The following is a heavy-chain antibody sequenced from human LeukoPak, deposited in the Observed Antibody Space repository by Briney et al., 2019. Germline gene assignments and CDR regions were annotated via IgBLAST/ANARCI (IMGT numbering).Heavy chain of an antibody. Sequence: GGSLRLSCAASGFTFSNYWMQWVRQAPGKGLVWLSHITSDGSTTTYADSVKGRFTTSRDNAKNTLYLQMNSLRAEDTAVYYCARDATPGYFDYWGQGTLVTVSS. CDR2: ITSDGSTT. CDR1: GFTFSNYW. J-gene: IGHJ4*02. CDR3: ARDATPGYFDY. V-gene: IGHV3-74*01.